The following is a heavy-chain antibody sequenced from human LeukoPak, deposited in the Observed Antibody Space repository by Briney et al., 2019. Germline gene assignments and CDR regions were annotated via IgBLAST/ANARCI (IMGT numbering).Heavy chain of an antibody. J-gene: IGHJ4*02. V-gene: IGHV3-53*01. Sequence: GGSLRLSCAASGFTVSSNYMSWVRQAPGKGLEWVSVIYSGGSTYYAGSVKGRFTISRDNSKNTLYLQMNSLRAEDTAVYYCARGPPYGDCYFDYWGQGTLVTVSS. CDR3: ARGPPYGDCYFDY. CDR1: GFTVSSNY. CDR2: IYSGGST. D-gene: IGHD4-17*01.